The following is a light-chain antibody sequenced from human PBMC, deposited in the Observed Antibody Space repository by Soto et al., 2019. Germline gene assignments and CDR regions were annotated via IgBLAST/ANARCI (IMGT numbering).Light chain of an antibody. CDR2: DSS. CDR1: QSLSSNF. J-gene: IGKJ4*01. Sequence: EIVLTQYTATLSLSPGERATLSCRASQSLSSNFLAWYQQKPGQPPRLLIYDSSTRATGIPDRFSGSGSGTDFTLTITRVEPEDFAVYYCQQYGTSPLTFGGGTKVDIK. CDR3: QQYGTSPLT. V-gene: IGKV3-20*01.